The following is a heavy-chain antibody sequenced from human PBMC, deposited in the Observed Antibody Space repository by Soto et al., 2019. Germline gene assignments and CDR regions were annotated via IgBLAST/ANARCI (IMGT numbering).Heavy chain of an antibody. CDR3: AAIEKRGLSLRGDYAWFDP. CDR2: FDPEDDET. CDR1: GYTLSELC. V-gene: IGHV1-24*01. J-gene: IGHJ5*02. D-gene: IGHD4-17*01. Sequence: QVQLVQSGAEVKKPGASVKVSCKVSGYTLSELCMQWVRQAPGKGLEWMGGFDPEDDETVYAQKFQGRVTMTEDTSTDTAYMELSSLRAEDTAVHYCAAIEKRGLSLRGDYAWFDPWGQGTLVTVSS.